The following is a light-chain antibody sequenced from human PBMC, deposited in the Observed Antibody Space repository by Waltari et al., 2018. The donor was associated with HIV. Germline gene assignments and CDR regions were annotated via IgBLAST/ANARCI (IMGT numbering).Light chain of an antibody. Sequence: QSVLTQPASVSGSPGQSITISCTGTSSDIDGYKYVSWYQQHPGKAPKLMIYDVSNRPSGLSNRFSGSKSGNTASLTISGLQAEDEADYYCSSYTSSSTKVFGGGTKLTVL. CDR3: SSYTSSSTKV. CDR1: SSDIDGYKY. J-gene: IGLJ2*01. CDR2: DVS. V-gene: IGLV2-14*03.